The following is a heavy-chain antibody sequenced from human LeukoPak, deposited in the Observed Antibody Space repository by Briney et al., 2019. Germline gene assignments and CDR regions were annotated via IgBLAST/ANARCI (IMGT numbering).Heavy chain of an antibody. CDR2: IIPILSTP. D-gene: IGHD6-13*01. V-gene: IGHV1-69*13. J-gene: IGHJ5*02. CDR1: EGTFSNSA. CDR3: ARGRPTTSIAAAGVNWFDP. Sequence: VKVSCKASEGTFSNSAISWVRQAPGQGLEWMGGIIPILSTPAIAQKFQGRVTITADKSTSTAYMELSSLRSEDTAVYYCARGRPTTSIAAAGVNWFDPWGQGTLVTVSS.